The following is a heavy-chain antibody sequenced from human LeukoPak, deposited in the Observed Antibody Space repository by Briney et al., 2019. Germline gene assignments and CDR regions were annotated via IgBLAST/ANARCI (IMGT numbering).Heavy chain of an antibody. CDR1: GFTFESHT. Sequence: GESLKIPCAASGFTFESHTIHWVRQAPGKGLEWVALVSYCGSNKNHIDSVKGPFTISRDNSQNTLYLQMNSLRPEDTAVYYCARDRSGPGYHFDYWGQGTLVTVSS. D-gene: IGHD1-1*01. CDR3: ARDRSGPGYHFDY. V-gene: IGHV3-30-3*01. CDR2: VSYCGSNK. J-gene: IGHJ4*02.